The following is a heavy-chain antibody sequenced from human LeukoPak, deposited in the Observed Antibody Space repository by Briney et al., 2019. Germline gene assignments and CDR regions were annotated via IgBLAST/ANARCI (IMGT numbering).Heavy chain of an antibody. Sequence: SVTVSCTSSVYTFTIYDNNWVRHAPRPGLEWMGCMNPNSGNTGYAQKFQGRVTMTRDTSISTAYMELSSLRSEDTAVNYCARGLGIPGVYPDLRFWGQGTLVTVSS. J-gene: IGHJ4*02. CDR2: MNPNSGNT. V-gene: IGHV1-8*02. D-gene: IGHD5/OR15-5a*01. CDR1: VYTFTIYD. CDR3: ARGLGIPGVYPDLRF.